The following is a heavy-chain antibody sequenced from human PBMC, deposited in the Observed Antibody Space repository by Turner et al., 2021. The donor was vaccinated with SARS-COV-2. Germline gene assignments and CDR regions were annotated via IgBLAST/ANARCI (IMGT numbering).Heavy chain of an antibody. CDR1: GFTFSSYG. D-gene: IGHD3-22*01. V-gene: IGHV3-33*01. CDR3: ARDIGVGAAIVTWFDP. Sequence: QGQRVEAGGGRVQPGWYLRLYCSASGFTFSSYGMHWVRQAPGKGLEWVAVIWYDGSNKYYANYVKGRFTISRDNSKNTLYMQMNSLRAEDTAVYYCARDIGVGAAIVTWFDPWGQGTLVTVSS. CDR2: IWYDGSNK. J-gene: IGHJ5*02.